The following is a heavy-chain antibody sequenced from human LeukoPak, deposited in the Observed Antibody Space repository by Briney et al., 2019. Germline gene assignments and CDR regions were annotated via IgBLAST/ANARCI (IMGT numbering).Heavy chain of an antibody. Sequence: PSETLSLTCSVSGASISSGSNYWGWIRQPPGKGLEWIGSIYYSGSTYYNPSLKSRVTISVDTSKNQFSLKLSSVTAADTAVYYCARVHQGEYYYYYMDVWGKGTTVTVSS. CDR3: ARVHQGEYYYYYMDV. CDR2: IYYSGST. CDR1: GASISSGSNY. D-gene: IGHD3-10*01. V-gene: IGHV4-39*07. J-gene: IGHJ6*03.